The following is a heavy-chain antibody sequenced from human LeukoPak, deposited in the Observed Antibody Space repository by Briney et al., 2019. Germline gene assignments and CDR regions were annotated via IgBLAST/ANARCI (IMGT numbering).Heavy chain of an antibody. D-gene: IGHD2-2*01. CDR3: ARDSLLYCSSTSCSDY. Sequence: ASVKVSCKASGYTFTGHYMHWVRQAPGQGLEWMGRINPNSGGTNYAQKFQGRVTMTRDTSISTAYMELSRLRSDDTAVYYCARDSLLYCSSTSCSDYWGQGTLVTVSS. CDR1: GYTFTGHY. CDR2: INPNSGGT. V-gene: IGHV1-2*06. J-gene: IGHJ4*02.